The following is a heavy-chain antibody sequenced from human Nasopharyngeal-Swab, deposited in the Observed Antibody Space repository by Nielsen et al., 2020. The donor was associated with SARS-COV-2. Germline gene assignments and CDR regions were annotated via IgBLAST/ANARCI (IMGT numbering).Heavy chain of an antibody. CDR3: ARGRGITVTTPSPVFDY. V-gene: IGHV4-34*01. Sequence: SQTLSLSWAVDGGSFSGYYWSWIRQSPGKGLEWIGEINHSGSINYNLSLKSRVTISVETSKNQFSLKLSSVTAADTAVYYCARGRGITVTTPSPVFDYWGQGTLVTVSS. CDR2: INHSGSI. J-gene: IGHJ4*02. CDR1: GGSFSGYY. D-gene: IGHD1-20*01.